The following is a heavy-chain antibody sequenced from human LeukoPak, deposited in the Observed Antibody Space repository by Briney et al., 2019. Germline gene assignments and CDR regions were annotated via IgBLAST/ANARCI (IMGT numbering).Heavy chain of an antibody. CDR1: GYTFTSYG. D-gene: IGHD6-6*01. V-gene: IGHV1-18*01. CDR3: ARLTARQTRYYYYYMDV. J-gene: IGHJ6*03. Sequence: GASVKVSCKASGYTFTSYGISWVRQAPGQGLEWMGWISAYNGNTNYAQKLQGRVTMTTDTSTSTAYMELRSLRSDDTAVYYCARLTARQTRYYYYYMDVWGKGTTVTVSS. CDR2: ISAYNGNT.